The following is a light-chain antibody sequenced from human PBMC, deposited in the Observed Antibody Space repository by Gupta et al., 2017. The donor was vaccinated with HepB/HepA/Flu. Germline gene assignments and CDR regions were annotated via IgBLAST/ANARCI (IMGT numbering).Light chain of an antibody. V-gene: IGKV3-15*01. J-gene: IGKJ4*01. CDR3: HQYNNWPRT. Sequence: IVMTQSVATLSVSPGEGAILSCRASQSVASNLAWYQQKPGQAPRLLIYGASTRATGVPARFTGSGSETEFTLTISSLQSEDFAVYYCHQYNNWPRTFGGGTKVEIK. CDR2: GAS. CDR1: QSVASN.